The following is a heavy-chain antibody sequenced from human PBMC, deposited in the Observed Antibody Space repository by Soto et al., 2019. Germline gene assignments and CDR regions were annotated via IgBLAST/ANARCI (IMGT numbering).Heavy chain of an antibody. CDR3: ASGPHSILWVVAAPSPIYYYGMDV. CDR2: IIPIFGTA. D-gene: IGHD2-15*01. V-gene: IGHV1-69*13. CDR1: GGTFSSYA. Sequence: SVKVSCKASGGTFSSYAISWVRQAPGQGLEWMGGIIPIFGTANYAQKIQGRVTITADESTSTGYMELSSLRSEDTAVYYCASGPHSILWVVAAPSPIYYYGMDVWGQGTTVTVSS. J-gene: IGHJ6*02.